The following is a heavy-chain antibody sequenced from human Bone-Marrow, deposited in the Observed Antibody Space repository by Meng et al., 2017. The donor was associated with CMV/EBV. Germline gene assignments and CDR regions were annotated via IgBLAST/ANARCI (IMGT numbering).Heavy chain of an antibody. CDR2: IIPILGIA. V-gene: IGHV1-69*02. CDR3: ASFCSSTSCYTRWFDT. J-gene: IGHJ5*02. D-gene: IGHD2-2*02. CDR1: GGTFSSYT. Sequence: SVKVSCKASGGTFSSYTISWVRQAPGQGLEWMGRIIPILGIANYAQKFQGRVTITADKSTSTAYMELSSLRSEDTAVYYCASFCSSTSCYTRWFDTWGQGTLVTVSS.